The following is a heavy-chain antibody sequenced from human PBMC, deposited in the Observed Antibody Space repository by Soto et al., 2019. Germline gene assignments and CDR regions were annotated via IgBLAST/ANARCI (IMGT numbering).Heavy chain of an antibody. V-gene: IGHV3-48*02. J-gene: IGHJ5*02. CDR3: ARDLAVTKS. D-gene: IGHD5-18*01. CDR2: ISSSSSTI. Sequence: GGSLRLSCTTSGFSFDSFALTWVRQAPGKGLEWVSYISSSSSTIYYADSVKGRFTISSDNAKNSRYLQMNSMRDEDTEVYYCARDLAVTKSWGQGTLVTVSS. CDR1: GFSFDSFA.